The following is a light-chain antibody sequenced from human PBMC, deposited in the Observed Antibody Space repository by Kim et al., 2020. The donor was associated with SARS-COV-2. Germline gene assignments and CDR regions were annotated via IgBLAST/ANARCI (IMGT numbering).Light chain of an antibody. CDR3: QQSYSTTRT. CDR2: AAS. V-gene: IGKV1-39*01. CDR1: QSISSY. Sequence: DIQMTQSPSSLSASVGDRVTITCRASQSISSYLNWYQQKPGKAPKLLIYAASSLQSGVPSRFSGSGSGTDFTLTISSLQPEDFATYYCQQSYSTTRTFGQETKVDIK. J-gene: IGKJ1*01.